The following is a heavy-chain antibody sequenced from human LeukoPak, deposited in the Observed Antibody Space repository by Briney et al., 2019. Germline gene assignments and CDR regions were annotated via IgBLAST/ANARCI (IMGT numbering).Heavy chain of an antibody. CDR2: INPSGGST. CDR1: GYTFTSYY. J-gene: IGHJ6*03. V-gene: IGHV1-46*01. Sequence: ASVKVSCKASGYTFTSYYMHWVRQAPGQGLEWMGIINPSGGSTSYAQKFQGRVTMTRDMSTSTVYMELSSLRSEDTAVYYCARAVVVPAAHVYYYYYYMDVWGKGTTVTVYS. D-gene: IGHD2-2*01. CDR3: ARAVVVPAAHVYYYYYYMDV.